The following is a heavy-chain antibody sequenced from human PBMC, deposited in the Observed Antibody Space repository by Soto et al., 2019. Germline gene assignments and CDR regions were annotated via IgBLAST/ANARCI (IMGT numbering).Heavy chain of an antibody. CDR1: GDSVSSNSAA. CDR2: TYYGSKWYN. CDR3: ARGVAGTLSFTWFDP. D-gene: IGHD6-19*01. J-gene: IGHJ5*02. Sequence: PSQTLSLPCAISGDSVSSNSAAWNWIRQSPSRGLGWLGRTYYGSKWYNDYAVSVKSRMTINPDTSKNQFSLQLNSVTPEDTAVYYCARGVAGTLSFTWFDPWGQAALVTVPQ. V-gene: IGHV6-1*01.